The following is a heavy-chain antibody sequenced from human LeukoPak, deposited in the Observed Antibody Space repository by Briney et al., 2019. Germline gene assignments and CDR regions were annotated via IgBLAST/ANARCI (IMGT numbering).Heavy chain of an antibody. Sequence: GGSLRLSCAASGFTFSSYSMNWGRQAPGKGLEWVSSISDSSSYIYYADSVKGRFTISRDNAKNSLYLHMNSLRAEDTAVYYCAREGGWNLPTLVYWGQGTLVTVSS. CDR3: AREGGWNLPTLVY. CDR1: GFTFSSYS. D-gene: IGHD2-15*01. V-gene: IGHV3-21*06. J-gene: IGHJ4*02. CDR2: ISDSSSYI.